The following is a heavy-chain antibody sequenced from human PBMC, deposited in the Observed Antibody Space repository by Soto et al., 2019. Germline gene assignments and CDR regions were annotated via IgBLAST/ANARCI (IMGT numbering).Heavy chain of an antibody. CDR1: GFTFDDYA. D-gene: IGHD5-18*01. CDR3: AKIGPSWSGYRSGDFDY. J-gene: IGHJ4*02. Sequence: SLKISCAASGFTFDDYAMHWVRQAPGKGLEWVSGISWNSGSIDYADSVKGRFTISRDNAKNSLYLQMNSLRAEDTALYYCAKIGPSWSGYRSGDFDYWGQGTLVTVSS. CDR2: ISWNSGSI. V-gene: IGHV3-9*01.